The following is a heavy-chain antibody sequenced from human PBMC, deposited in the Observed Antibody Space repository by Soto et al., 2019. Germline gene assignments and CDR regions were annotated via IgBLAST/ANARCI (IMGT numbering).Heavy chain of an antibody. Sequence: PGGSLRLSCLASGFNFSIYSMNWVRQVPGKGLEWISYINSTSNTIYYGDSVKGRFTVSRDNAKDSLYLEMNNLRTEDTALYYCARGGSTGWFTNDLLDCWGPGTLVTVSS. J-gene: IGHJ4*02. CDR3: ARGGSTGWFTNDLLDC. D-gene: IGHD6-19*01. CDR2: INSTSNTI. V-gene: IGHV3-48*04. CDR1: GFNFSIYS.